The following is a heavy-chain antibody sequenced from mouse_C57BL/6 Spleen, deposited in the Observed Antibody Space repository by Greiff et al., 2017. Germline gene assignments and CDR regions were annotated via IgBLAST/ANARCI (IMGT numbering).Heavy chain of an antibody. CDR3: AIFGTSEGFDY. Sequence: QVQLQQPGAELVKPGASVKVSCKASGYTFTSYWMHWVKQRPGQGLEWIGRIHPSNSGTNYNQKFKGKSTLTVDKSSSTAYMQLSSLTSEDSAVYYCAIFGTSEGFDYWGQGTTLTVSS. V-gene: IGHV1-74*01. CDR2: IHPSNSGT. D-gene: IGHD1-1*02. CDR1: GYTFTSYW. J-gene: IGHJ2*01.